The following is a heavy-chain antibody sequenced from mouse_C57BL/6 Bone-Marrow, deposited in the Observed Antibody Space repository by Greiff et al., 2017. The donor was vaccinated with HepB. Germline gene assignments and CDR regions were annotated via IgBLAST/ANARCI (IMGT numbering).Heavy chain of an antibody. D-gene: IGHD2-3*01. Sequence: QVQLQQSGAELMQPGASVKLSCTATGYTFTGYWIEWVKQTPGHGLEWIGEILPGSGSTNYNEKFKGKATFTADTSSSTAYMQLSSRTAEDSAIYYCARCMGDGYYHDYGCRGNTLTVTS. CDR1: GYTFTGYW. CDR3: ARCMGDGYYHDY. J-gene: IGHJ2*01. CDR2: ILPGSGST. V-gene: IGHV1-9*01.